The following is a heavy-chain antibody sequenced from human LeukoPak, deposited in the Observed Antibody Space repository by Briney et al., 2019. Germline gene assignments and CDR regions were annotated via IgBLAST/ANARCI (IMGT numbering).Heavy chain of an antibody. Sequence: GASVKVSCNTSGYTFTNYDINWVRQATGQGLEWMGWMDPNSGNTGYAQKFQGRVTMTRNTSIRTAYMELSSLRSDDTAVYYCARRNFDYFDSWGQGTLVTVSS. CDR2: MDPNSGNT. J-gene: IGHJ4*02. D-gene: IGHD1-7*01. CDR3: ARRNFDYFDS. CDR1: GYTFTNYD. V-gene: IGHV1-8*01.